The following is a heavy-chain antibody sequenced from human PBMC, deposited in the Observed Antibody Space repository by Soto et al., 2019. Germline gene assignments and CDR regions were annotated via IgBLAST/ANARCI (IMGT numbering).Heavy chain of an antibody. Sequence: ASVXVSFKTSLYTFIVYYMHFFLQAPGQGLDCMGWMNPRSVDTNYAQKFQGRVTMTRDASFTTAYMELRRLRSEDTAVYFCGRDEVGANTLRWFETWGQGPLV. J-gene: IGHJ5*02. CDR3: GRDEVGANTLRWFET. CDR1: LYTFIVYY. V-gene: IGHV1-2*02. CDR2: MNPRSVDT. D-gene: IGHD1-26*01.